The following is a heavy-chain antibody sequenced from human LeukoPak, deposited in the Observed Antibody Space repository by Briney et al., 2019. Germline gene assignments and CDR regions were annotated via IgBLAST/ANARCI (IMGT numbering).Heavy chain of an antibody. CDR3: AKAASYSSSWYEETDY. J-gene: IGHJ4*02. CDR2: ISGSGGST. CDR1: GFTFSSYA. V-gene: IGHV3-23*01. D-gene: IGHD6-13*01. Sequence: PGGSLRLSCAASGFTFSSYAMSWVRQALGKGLEWVSAISGSGGSTYYADSVKGRFTISRDNSKNTLYVQMNSLRAEDTAVYYCAKAASYSSSWYEETDYWGQGTLVTVSS.